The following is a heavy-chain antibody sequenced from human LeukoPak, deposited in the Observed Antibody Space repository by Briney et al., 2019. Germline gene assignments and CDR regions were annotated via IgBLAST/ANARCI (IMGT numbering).Heavy chain of an antibody. CDR3: ASPHSTVTTFYDAFDI. V-gene: IGHV4-39*01. CDR1: GGSIRSSYYY. Sequence: PSETLSLTCTVSGGSIRSSYYYWGWIRQPPGKGLEWIGSIYDSGSTYYNPSLKSRVTISVDTSKNQFSLKLNSVTAADTAVYYCASPHSTVTTFYDAFDIWGQGTMVTVSS. CDR2: IYDSGST. J-gene: IGHJ3*02. D-gene: IGHD4-11*01.